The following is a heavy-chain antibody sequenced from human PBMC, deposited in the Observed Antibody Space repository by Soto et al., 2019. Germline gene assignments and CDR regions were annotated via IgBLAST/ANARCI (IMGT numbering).Heavy chain of an antibody. V-gene: IGHV4-4*02. D-gene: IGHD2-8*01. J-gene: IGHJ6*02. Sequence: LCHTSTVAWGSIGGINCWRIIRQTPGKGLEWIGEIYHSGSTNYNPSLKSRVTISVDKSKNQFSLKLSSVTAADTAVYYCARMHVVLMVYATGMDVWGQGTTVTVSS. CDR1: WGSIGGINC. CDR3: ARMHVVLMVYATGMDV. CDR2: IYHSGST.